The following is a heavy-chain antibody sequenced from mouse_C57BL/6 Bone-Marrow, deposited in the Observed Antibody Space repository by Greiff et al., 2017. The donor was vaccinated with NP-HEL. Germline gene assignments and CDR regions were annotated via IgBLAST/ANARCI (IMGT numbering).Heavy chain of an antibody. CDR2: IYPGDGDT. CDR1: GYAFSSSW. J-gene: IGHJ2*01. Sequence: QVQLKESGPELVKPGASVKISCKASGYAFSSSWMNWVKQRPGKGLEWIGRIYPGDGDTNYNGKFKGKATLTADNSSSTAYIQLSSLTSDDSAVYFCARYRDYYGKGDYFDYWGQGTTLTVSS. V-gene: IGHV1-82*01. D-gene: IGHD1-1*01. CDR3: ARYRDYYGKGDYFDY.